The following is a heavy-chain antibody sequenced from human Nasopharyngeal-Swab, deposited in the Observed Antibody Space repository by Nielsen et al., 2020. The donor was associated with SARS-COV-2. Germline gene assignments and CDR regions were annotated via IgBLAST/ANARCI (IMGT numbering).Heavy chain of an antibody. D-gene: IGHD3-3*01. CDR3: ARDGLDYDFWSAYFMDV. CDR1: GFPFNNYN. J-gene: IGHJ6*02. V-gene: IGHV3-21*01. CDR2: ISSSSSYI. Sequence: CAAPGFPFNNYNFNWVRQAPGKGLEWVSSISSSSSYIYYADSVKGRFTISRDNAKNSLYLQMNSLRAEHTAVYYCARDGLDYDFWSAYFMDVWGQGTTVTVSS.